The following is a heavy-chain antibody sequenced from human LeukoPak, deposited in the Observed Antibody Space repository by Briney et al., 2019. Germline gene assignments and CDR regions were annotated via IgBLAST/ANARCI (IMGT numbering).Heavy chain of an antibody. CDR3: AREYCSSTSCYYRFYFDY. J-gene: IGHJ4*02. CDR2: IKQDGSEK. CDR1: GFTFSNYW. Sequence: KPGGSLRLSCTASGFTFSNYWMSWVRQAPGKGLEWVANIKQDGSEKYYVDSVKGRFTMSRDNAKNSLYLQMNSLRAEDTAVYYCAREYCSSTSCYYRFYFDYWGQGTLVTVSS. D-gene: IGHD2-2*01. V-gene: IGHV3-7*01.